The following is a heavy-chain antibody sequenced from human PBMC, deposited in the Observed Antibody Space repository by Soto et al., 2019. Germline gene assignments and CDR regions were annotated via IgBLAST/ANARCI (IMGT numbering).Heavy chain of an antibody. Sequence: PSETLSLTCTVSGGSISSYYWSWIRQPPGKGLEWIGYIYYSGSTNYNPSLKSRVTISVDTSKNQFSLKLSSVTAADTAVYYCARRVSGLRFLEWLPLPGGSTNNYYYYYYMDVWGKGTTVTVS. CDR2: IYYSGST. D-gene: IGHD3-3*01. CDR3: ARRVSGLRFLEWLPLPGGSTNNYYYYYYMDV. V-gene: IGHV4-59*01. CDR1: GGSISSYY. J-gene: IGHJ6*03.